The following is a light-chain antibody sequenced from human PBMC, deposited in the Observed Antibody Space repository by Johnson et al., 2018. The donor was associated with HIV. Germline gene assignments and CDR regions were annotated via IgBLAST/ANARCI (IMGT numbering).Light chain of an antibody. V-gene: IGLV1-51*02. CDR3: GTWYSRLDV. CDR1: SSNIGNNY. CDR2: ENN. J-gene: IGLJ1*01. Sequence: QAVLTQPPSVSAAPGQKVTISCSGSSSNIGNNYVSWYQQFPGTAPKLLIYENNKRPSGIPDRFSGSKSGTSATLGITGLQTGDEADDYCGTWYSRLDVVGTWTKVTVL.